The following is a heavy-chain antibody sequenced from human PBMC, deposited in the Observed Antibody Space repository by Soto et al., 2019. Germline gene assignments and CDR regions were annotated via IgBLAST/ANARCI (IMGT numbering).Heavy chain of an antibody. CDR2: IYYSGST. V-gene: IGHV4-39*01. J-gene: IGHJ3*02. CDR3: ARHEVVVVAATPIAFDI. CDR1: GGSISSSSYY. Sequence: QLQLQESGPGLVKPSETLSLTCTVSGGSISSSSYYCGWIRQPPGKGLEWIGSIYYSGSTYYNPSLTSPVTISVDTSKNQFSLKLSSVTAADTAVYYCARHEVVVVAATPIAFDIWGQGTMVTVSS. D-gene: IGHD2-15*01.